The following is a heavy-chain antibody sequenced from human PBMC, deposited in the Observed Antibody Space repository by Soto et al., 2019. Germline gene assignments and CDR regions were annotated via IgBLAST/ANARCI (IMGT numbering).Heavy chain of an antibody. CDR3: AIGGLYGSGSYSYRRNPFIYYYYGMDV. J-gene: IGHJ6*02. D-gene: IGHD3-10*01. Sequence: SVKVSCKASGGTFSSYAISWVRQAPGQGLEWMGVIIPIFGTANYAQKFQGRVTITADESTSTAYMELSSLRSEDTAVYYCAIGGLYGSGSYSYRRNPFIYYYYGMDVWGQGTTVTVSS. CDR1: GGTFSSYA. V-gene: IGHV1-69*13. CDR2: IIPIFGTA.